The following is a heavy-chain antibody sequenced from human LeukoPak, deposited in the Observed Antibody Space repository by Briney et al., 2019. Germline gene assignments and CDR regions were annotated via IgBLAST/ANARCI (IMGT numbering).Heavy chain of an antibody. D-gene: IGHD2-2*01. J-gene: IGHJ5*02. Sequence: ASVKVSCKVSGYTLTELSMHWVRQAPGKGLEWMGGFDPEDGETIYAQEFQGRVTMTEDTSTDTAYMELSSLRSEDTAVYYCALYCSSTSCYQPGGFDPWGQGTLVTVSS. CDR2: FDPEDGET. CDR1: GYTLTELS. CDR3: ALYCSSTSCYQPGGFDP. V-gene: IGHV1-24*01.